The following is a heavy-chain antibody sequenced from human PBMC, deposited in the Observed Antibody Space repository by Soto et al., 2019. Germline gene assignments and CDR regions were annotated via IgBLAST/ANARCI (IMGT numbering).Heavy chain of an antibody. D-gene: IGHD2-2*02. CDR1: GGTFSSYA. J-gene: IGHJ6*02. CDR2: IIPIFGTA. Sequence: SVKVSCKASGGTFSSYAISWVRQAPGQGLGWMGGIIPIFGTANYAQKFQGRVTITADKSTSTAYMELSSLRSEDTAVYYCAGYCSSTSCYTRLDYYYGMDVWGQGTTVTVSS. V-gene: IGHV1-69*06. CDR3: AGYCSSTSCYTRLDYYYGMDV.